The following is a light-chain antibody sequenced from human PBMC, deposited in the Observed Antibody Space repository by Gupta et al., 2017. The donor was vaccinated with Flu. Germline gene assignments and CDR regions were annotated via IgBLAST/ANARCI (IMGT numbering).Light chain of an antibody. J-gene: IGKJ1*01. V-gene: IGKV1-12*01. CDR2: AAS. CDR1: QKIGSW. CDR3: QQLNNFPRT. Sequence: DIQMTQSPSSVSASVGDRVTITCRTSQKIGSWLAWYQQKPGKAPSLLIYAASTLRSGVPSRFSGSGSETDFTLTISSLQPEDFATYYCQQLNNFPRTFGQGTKVEIK.